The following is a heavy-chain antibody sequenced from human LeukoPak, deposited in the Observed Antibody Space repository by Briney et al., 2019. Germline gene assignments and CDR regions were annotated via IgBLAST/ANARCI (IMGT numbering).Heavy chain of an antibody. D-gene: IGHD2-15*01. CDR2: ISYDGGNK. J-gene: IGHJ4*02. V-gene: IGHV3-30*03. Sequence: PGRSLRLSCAASGFTFSSYGMHWVRQAPGKGLEWVAAISYDGGNKYYADSVKGRFTISRDNSKNTLYLQMNSLRAEDTAMYYCARRVATNPKYCFDSWGRGTLVTVSS. CDR1: GFTFSSYG. CDR3: ARRVATNPKYCFDS.